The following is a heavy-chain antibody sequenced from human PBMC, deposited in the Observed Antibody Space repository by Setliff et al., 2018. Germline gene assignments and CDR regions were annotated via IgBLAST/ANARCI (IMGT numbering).Heavy chain of an antibody. CDR2: INPNSGGT. CDR1: GYAFPFYY. D-gene: IGHD3-3*01. Sequence: ASVKVSCKTSGYAFPFYYLHWVRQAPGQGLEWMGRINPNSGGTNYAQRFQGRVTMTRDTSITTVYMELNILRSDDTAMYYCARDRYYNSWSGTSITAPHDAFDIWGQGTMVTVSS. CDR3: ARDRYYNSWSGTSITAPHDAFDI. V-gene: IGHV1-2*06. J-gene: IGHJ3*02.